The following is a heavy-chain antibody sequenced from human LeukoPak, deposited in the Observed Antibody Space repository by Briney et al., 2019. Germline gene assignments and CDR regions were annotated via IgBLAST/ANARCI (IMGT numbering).Heavy chain of an antibody. J-gene: IGHJ4*02. CDR2: IYYSGTT. CDR3: ARHKCSGIYCPFDY. V-gene: IGHV4-39*01. CDR1: GFTFSGYG. D-gene: IGHD2-15*01. Sequence: GSLRLSCAASGFTFSGYGMNWVRQPPGKGLEWIGTIYYSGTTYYNPSLKSRVTISVDTSKNQFSLKLSSVSASDTAVYYCARHKCSGIYCPFDYWGQGTLITVSS.